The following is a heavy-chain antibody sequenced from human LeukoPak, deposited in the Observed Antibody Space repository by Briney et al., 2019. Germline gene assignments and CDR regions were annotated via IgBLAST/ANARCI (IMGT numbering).Heavy chain of an antibody. V-gene: IGHV3-66*01. D-gene: IGHD6-19*01. J-gene: IGHJ6*02. CDR3: ARDRVGVSSGSSDYCYYGMDV. Sequence: GGSLRLSCAASGFTVSSNYMSWVRQAPGKGLEWVSVIYSGGSTYYADSVKGRFTISRDNSKNTLYLQMNSLRAEDTAVYYCARDRVGVSSGSSDYCYYGMDVWGQGTTVTVSS. CDR1: GFTVSSNY. CDR2: IYSGGST.